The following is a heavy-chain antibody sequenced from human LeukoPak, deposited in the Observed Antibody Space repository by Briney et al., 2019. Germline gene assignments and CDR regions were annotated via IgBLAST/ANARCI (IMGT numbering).Heavy chain of an antibody. V-gene: IGHV1-69*05. CDR2: IIPIFGTA. CDR3: ARLAAAGFGYFDY. CDR1: GGTFSSYA. Sequence: ASVKVSCKASGGTFSSYAISWVRQAPGQGLEWMGGIIPIFGTANYAQKFQGRVTITTDESTSTAYMELSSLRSEDTAVYYCARLAAAGFGYFDYWGQGTLVTASS. D-gene: IGHD6-13*01. J-gene: IGHJ4*02.